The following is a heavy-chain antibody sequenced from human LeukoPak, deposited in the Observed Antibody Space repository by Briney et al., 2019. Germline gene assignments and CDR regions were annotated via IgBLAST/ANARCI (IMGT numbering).Heavy chain of an antibody. V-gene: IGHV4-39*07. CDR3: ARHAWYSSGWSKSYNWFDP. J-gene: IGHJ5*02. CDR1: GGSISSSSYY. D-gene: IGHD6-19*01. CDR2: IYYSGST. Sequence: KPSETLSLTCTVSGGSISSSSYYWGWIRQPPGKGLEWIGSIYYSGSTYYNPSLKSRVTISVDTSKDQFSLKLSSVTAADTAVYYCARHAWYSSGWSKSYNWFDPWGQGTLVTVSS.